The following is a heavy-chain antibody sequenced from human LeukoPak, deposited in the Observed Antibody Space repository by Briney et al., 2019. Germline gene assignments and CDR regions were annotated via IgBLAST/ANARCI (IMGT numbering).Heavy chain of an antibody. CDR1: GGSISSGGYS. D-gene: IGHD1-26*01. J-gene: IGHJ4*02. Sequence: SETLSLTCTVSGGSISSGGYSWSWIRQHPGKGLDWIVYIYYSGSTYYNPSLKSRVTISVDTSKNQFSLKLSSVTASATSVYYCAREATSGREPNSGRPLDYWGQGTLVTVSS. V-gene: IGHV4-31*03. CDR3: AREATSGREPNSGRPLDY. CDR2: IYYSGST.